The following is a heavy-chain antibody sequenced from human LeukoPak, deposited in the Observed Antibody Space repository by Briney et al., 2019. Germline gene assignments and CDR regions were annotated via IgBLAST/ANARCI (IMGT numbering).Heavy chain of an antibody. CDR2: IYYSGST. V-gene: IGHV4-59*12. J-gene: IGHJ4*02. D-gene: IGHD2-15*01. CDR1: GGSISSYY. Sequence: SETLSLTCTVSGGSISSYYWSWIRQPPGKGLEWIGYIYYSGSTNYNPSLKSRVTISVDTSKNQFSLKLSSVTVADTAIYYCARDRVDRFFDYWGQGALVTVSS. CDR3: ARDRVDRFFDY.